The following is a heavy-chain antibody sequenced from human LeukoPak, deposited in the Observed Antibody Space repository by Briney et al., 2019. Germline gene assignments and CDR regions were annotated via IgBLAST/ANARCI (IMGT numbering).Heavy chain of an antibody. J-gene: IGHJ3*02. CDR2: INHSGST. Sequence: SETLSLTCTVSGYSISSGYYWGWIRQPPGKGLEWIGEINHSGSTNYNPSLKSRVTISVDTSKNQFSLKLSSVTAADTAVYYCARGGVDVDDDAFDIWGQGTMVTVSS. CDR1: GYSISSGYY. V-gene: IGHV4-38-2*02. D-gene: IGHD5-12*01. CDR3: ARGGVDVDDDAFDI.